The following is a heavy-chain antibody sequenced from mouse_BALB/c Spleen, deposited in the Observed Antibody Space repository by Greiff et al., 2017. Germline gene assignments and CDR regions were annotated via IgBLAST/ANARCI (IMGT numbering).Heavy chain of an antibody. D-gene: IGHD2-4*01. V-gene: IGHV1-18*01. CDR1: GYTFTDYN. J-gene: IGHJ1*01. CDR2: INPNNGGT. Sequence: SGPELVKPGASVKIPCKASGYTFTDYNMDWVKQSHGKSLEWIGDINPNNGGTIYNQKFKGKATLTVDKSSSTAYMELRSLTSEDTAVYYCARLTYYDSYWYFDVWGAGTTVTVSS. CDR3: ARLTYYDSYWYFDV.